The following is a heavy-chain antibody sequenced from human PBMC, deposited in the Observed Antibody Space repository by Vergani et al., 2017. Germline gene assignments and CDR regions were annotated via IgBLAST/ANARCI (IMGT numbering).Heavy chain of an antibody. CDR2: INHSGCT. CDR1: GGSFSGYY. J-gene: IGHJ4*02. CDR3: ARHPSSGWYIFDY. V-gene: IGHV4-34*01. D-gene: IGHD6-19*01. Sequence: QVQLQQWGAGLLKPSETLSLTCAVYGGSFSGYYWSWIRQPPGKGLEWIGEINHSGCTNYNPSLKSRVTISVDTSKNQFSLKLSSVTAADTAVYYCARHPSSGWYIFDYWGQGTLVTVSS.